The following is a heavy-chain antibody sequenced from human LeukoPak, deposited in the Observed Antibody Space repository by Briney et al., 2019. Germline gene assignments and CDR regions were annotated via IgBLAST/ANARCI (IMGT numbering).Heavy chain of an antibody. Sequence: GASVKVSCKASGYTFTSYGISWVRQAPGQGLEWMRWISAYNGNTNYAQKLQGRVTMTTDTSTSTAYMELRSLRSDDTAVYYCARDIAYCGGDCYSGYFQHWGQGTLVTVSS. CDR1: GYTFTSYG. J-gene: IGHJ1*01. D-gene: IGHD2-21*02. V-gene: IGHV1-18*01. CDR3: ARDIAYCGGDCYSGYFQH. CDR2: ISAYNGNT.